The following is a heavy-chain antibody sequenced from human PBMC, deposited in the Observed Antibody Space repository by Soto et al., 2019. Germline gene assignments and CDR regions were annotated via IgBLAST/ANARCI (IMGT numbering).Heavy chain of an antibody. CDR2: IDSDGSTT. D-gene: IGHD4-4*01. V-gene: IGHV3-74*01. CDR3: ARTGYSNYGAGVDV. J-gene: IGHJ6*02. Sequence: EVQLVESGGGLVQPGGSLRLSCAASGFTFSVYWMHWVRQAPGKGLVWVSRIDSDGSTTSYADSVKGRFTISRDNAERTLYLQMNRLRAEDTAVYYCARTGYSNYGAGVDVWGQGTTVSVSS. CDR1: GFTFSVYW.